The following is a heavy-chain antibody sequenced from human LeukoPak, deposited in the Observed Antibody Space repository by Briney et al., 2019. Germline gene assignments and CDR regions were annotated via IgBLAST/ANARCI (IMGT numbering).Heavy chain of an antibody. J-gene: IGHJ5*02. CDR1: GFTFSSYA. CDR3: AKRLGYCSGGSCPRDP. D-gene: IGHD2-15*01. V-gene: IGHV3-23*01. CDR2: ISGSGGST. Sequence: GGSLRLSCAASGFTFSSYAMSWVRQAPGKGLEWVSAISGSGGSTYYADSVKGRFTISRDNSKNTLYLQTNSLRAEDTAVYYCAKRLGYCSGGSCPRDPWGQGTLVTVSS.